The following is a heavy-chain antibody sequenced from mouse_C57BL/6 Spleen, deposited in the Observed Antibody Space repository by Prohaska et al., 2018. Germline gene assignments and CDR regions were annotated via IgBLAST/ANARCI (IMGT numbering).Heavy chain of an antibody. Sequence: EVKLVESGGGLVQPGGSLSLSCAASGFTFTDYYMSWVRQPPGKALEWLGFIRNKANGYTTEYSASVKGRFTISRDNSQSILYRQMNALRAEDSATYYCARYKDPGAMDYWCQGTSVTVSS. J-gene: IGHJ4*01. CDR3: ARYKDPGAMDY. V-gene: IGHV7-3*01. CDR1: GFTFTDYY. CDR2: IRNKANGYTT.